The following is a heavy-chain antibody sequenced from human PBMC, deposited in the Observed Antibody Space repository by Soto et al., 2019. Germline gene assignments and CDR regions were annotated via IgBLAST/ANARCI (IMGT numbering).Heavy chain of an antibody. J-gene: IGHJ4*02. V-gene: IGHV4-4*07. D-gene: IGHD3-9*01. CDR2: IYSSGET. CDR3: ARASQCTSYFDCFAWLDY. CDR1: SDSISGRY. Sequence: SETLSLTCTVSSDSISGRYWTWIRQPGGKGLEGIGRIYSSGETNYNPSLTGRVIMSLATSKNQFSLNLPSVTAADTAVYYCARASQCTSYFDCFAWLDYWGQGPLVTVSS.